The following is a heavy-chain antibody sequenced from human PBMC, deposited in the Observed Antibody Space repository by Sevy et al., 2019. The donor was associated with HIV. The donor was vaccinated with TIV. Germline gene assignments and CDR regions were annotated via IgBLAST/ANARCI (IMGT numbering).Heavy chain of an antibody. Sequence: ASVKVSCKASGYTFTSYGISWVRQAPGQGLEWMGWISADNGNTNCEQKLQGGVTMTTDTSTRTAYMELRSLRSDDTAVYYCARTKAVGGIVVAGIGAFDIWGQGTMVTVSS. D-gene: IGHD6-19*01. J-gene: IGHJ3*02. CDR1: GYTFTSYG. CDR3: ARTKAVGGIVVAGIGAFDI. CDR2: ISADNGNT. V-gene: IGHV1-18*04.